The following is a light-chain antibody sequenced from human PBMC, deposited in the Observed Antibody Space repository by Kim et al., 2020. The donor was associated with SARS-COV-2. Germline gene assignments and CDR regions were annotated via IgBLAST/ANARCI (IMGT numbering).Light chain of an antibody. V-gene: IGLV2-14*01. CDR3: SSYTSSNTLV. CDR2: DVS. Sequence: QSVLTQPASVSGSPGQSITISCTGTSSDVGGYNYVSWYQQHPGKATKLMIYDVSKRPSGVSNRFSGSKSGNTASLTISRLQAEDEADYYCSSYTSSNTLVFGGGTQRTVL. CDR1: SSDVGGYNY. J-gene: IGLJ3*02.